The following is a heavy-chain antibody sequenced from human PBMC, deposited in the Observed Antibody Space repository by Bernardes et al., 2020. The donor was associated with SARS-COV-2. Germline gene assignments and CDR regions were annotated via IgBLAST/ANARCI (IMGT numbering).Heavy chain of an antibody. CDR3: ARGVANYYDSSGYYRDY. Sequence: SETLSLTRAVYGGSFSGYYWSWIRQPPGKGLEWIGEINHSGSTNYNPSLKSRVTISVDTSKNQFSLKLSSVTAADTAVYYCARGVANYYDSSGYYRDYWGQGTLVTVSS. D-gene: IGHD3-22*01. J-gene: IGHJ4*02. V-gene: IGHV4-34*01. CDR2: INHSGST. CDR1: GGSFSGYY.